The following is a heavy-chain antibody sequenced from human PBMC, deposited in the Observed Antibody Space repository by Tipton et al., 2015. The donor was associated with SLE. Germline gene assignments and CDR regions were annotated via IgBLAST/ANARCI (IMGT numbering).Heavy chain of an antibody. Sequence: TLSLTCTVSGASVSSFCWNWIRQSPGKGLEWIACVCNSVSTNYDPSLKSRGTISVDTSKNHFSLELTSVTAADTAVYYCARQRLRLLSPLDAWSQGTSVT. D-gene: IGHD3-10*01. CDR3: ARQRLRLLSPLDA. CDR1: GASVSSFC. CDR2: VCNSVST. V-gene: IGHV4-59*08. J-gene: IGHJ6*02.